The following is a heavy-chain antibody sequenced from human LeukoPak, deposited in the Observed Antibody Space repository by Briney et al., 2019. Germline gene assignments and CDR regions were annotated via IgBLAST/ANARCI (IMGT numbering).Heavy chain of an antibody. J-gene: IGHJ4*02. Sequence: SETLSLTCTVSGGSISSSSYYWGWIRQPPGKRLEWIGYIYYSGSTNYNPSLKSRVTISVDTSKNQFSLKLSSVTAADTAVYYCARSMVRGIIRYYFDYWGQGTLVTVSS. CDR2: IYYSGST. CDR3: ARSMVRGIIRYYFDY. CDR1: GGSISSSSYY. D-gene: IGHD3-10*01. V-gene: IGHV4-61*05.